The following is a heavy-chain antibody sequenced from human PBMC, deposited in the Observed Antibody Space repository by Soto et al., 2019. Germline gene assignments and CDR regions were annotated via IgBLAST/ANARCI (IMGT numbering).Heavy chain of an antibody. CDR3: ARDWDSYGYNYYYGMDV. V-gene: IGHV3-33*01. CDR2: IWYDGSNK. D-gene: IGHD5-18*01. J-gene: IGHJ6*02. Sequence: PGGSLRLSCAASGFTFSSYGMHWVRQAPGKGLEWVAVIWYDGSNKYYADSVKGRFTISRDNSKNTLYLQMNSLRAEDTAVYYCARDWDSYGYNYYYGMDVWGQGTTVTVSS. CDR1: GFTFSSYG.